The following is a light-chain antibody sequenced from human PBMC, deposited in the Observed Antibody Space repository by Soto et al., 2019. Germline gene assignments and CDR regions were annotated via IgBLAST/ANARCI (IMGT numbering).Light chain of an antibody. J-gene: IGLJ2*01. V-gene: IGLV1-51*01. CDR3: GTWDTSLSYV. Sequence: QSVLTQPPSVSAAPGQSVTISCSGSSSNIGNNYVSWYQQLPGTAPKLLIYDNNKRPSGIPDRFSGSKSGTSATLGITGLQAGDEADYYCGTWDTSLSYVFGGGTKLTVL. CDR2: DNN. CDR1: SSNIGNNY.